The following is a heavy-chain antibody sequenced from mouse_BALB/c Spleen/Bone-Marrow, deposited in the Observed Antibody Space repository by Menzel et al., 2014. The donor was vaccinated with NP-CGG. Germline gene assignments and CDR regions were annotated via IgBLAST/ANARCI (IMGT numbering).Heavy chain of an antibody. CDR2: ISSGSSTI. V-gene: IGHV5-17*02. J-gene: IGHJ3*01. CDR3: ARGGNYAWFAY. D-gene: IGHD2-1*01. Sequence: EVKLMESGGGLVQPGGSRKLSCAASGFTFSSFGMHWVRQAPEKGLEWVAYISSGSSTIYYADTVKGRFTMSRDNPKNTLLLQMSSLRYEDTAMYYCARGGNYAWFAYWGQGTLVTVSA. CDR1: GFTFSSFG.